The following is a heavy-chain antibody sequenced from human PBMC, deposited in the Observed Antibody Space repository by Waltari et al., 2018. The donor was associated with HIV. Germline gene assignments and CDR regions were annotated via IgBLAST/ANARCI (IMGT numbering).Heavy chain of an antibody. Sequence: LRLSCAASGFTFSSYAMSWVRQAPGKGLEWVSAISGSGGSTYYADSVKGRFTISRDNSKNTLYLQMNSLRAEDTAVYYCAKSQGSGTYYYGMDVWGQGTTVTVSS. D-gene: IGHD3-10*01. V-gene: IGHV3-23*01. CDR3: AKSQGSGTYYYGMDV. J-gene: IGHJ6*02. CDR1: GFTFSSYA. CDR2: ISGSGGST.